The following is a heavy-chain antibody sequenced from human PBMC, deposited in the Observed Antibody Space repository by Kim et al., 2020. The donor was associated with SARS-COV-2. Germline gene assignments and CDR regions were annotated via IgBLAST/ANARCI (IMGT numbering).Heavy chain of an antibody. D-gene: IGHD3-10*01. V-gene: IGHV4-31*03. Sequence: SETLSLTCTVSGGSISSGGYYWSWIRQHPGKGLEWIGYIYYSGSTYYNPSLKSRVTISVDTSKNQFSLKLSSVTAADTAVYYCARGYGSGSDIGAYWGQGTLVTVSS. CDR1: GGSISSGGYY. CDR2: IYYSGST. J-gene: IGHJ4*02. CDR3: ARGYGSGSDIGAY.